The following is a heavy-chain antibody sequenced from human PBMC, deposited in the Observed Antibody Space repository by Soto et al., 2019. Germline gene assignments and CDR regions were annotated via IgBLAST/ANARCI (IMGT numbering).Heavy chain of an antibody. CDR2: IYYSGST. D-gene: IGHD3-3*01. V-gene: IGHV4-39*01. Sequence: SETLSLTCTVSGGSIINNNYYWGWIRQPPGKGLEWIGNIYYSGSTYYNPSLKSRVTISVDTSKNQFSLKLTSVAAADTAVYYCGRVSDVSSGYYRVFDFWGQGTLVPVSS. CDR3: GRVSDVSSGYYRVFDF. J-gene: IGHJ4*02. CDR1: GGSIINNNYY.